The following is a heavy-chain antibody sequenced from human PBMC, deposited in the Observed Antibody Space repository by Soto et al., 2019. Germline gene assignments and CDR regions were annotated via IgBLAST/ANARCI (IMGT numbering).Heavy chain of an antibody. V-gene: IGHV3-30*18. Sequence: GGSLRLSCAASGFTFSSYGMHWVRQAPGKGLEWVAVISYDGSNKYYADSVKGRFTISRDNSKNTLYLQMNSLRAEDTAVYYCAKGPNVLRYFDWLLFDYWGQGTLVTVSS. CDR2: ISYDGSNK. J-gene: IGHJ4*02. CDR1: GFTFSSYG. D-gene: IGHD3-9*01. CDR3: AKGPNVLRYFDWLLFDY.